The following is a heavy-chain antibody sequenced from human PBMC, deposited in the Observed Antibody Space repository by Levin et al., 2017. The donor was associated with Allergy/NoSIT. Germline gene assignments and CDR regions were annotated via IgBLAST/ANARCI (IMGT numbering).Heavy chain of an antibody. J-gene: IGHJ6*02. D-gene: IGHD2-8*01. CDR1: GFTFDDYA. V-gene: IGHV3-9*01. CDR3: AKDISTNGPEGAVEQYYYYYYGMDV. CDR2: ISWNSGSI. Sequence: SLKISCAASGFTFDDYAMHWVRQAPGKGLEWVSGISWNSGSIGYADSVKGRFTISRDNAKNSLYLQMNSLRAEDTALYYCAKDISTNGPEGAVEQYYYYYYGMDVWGQGTTVTVSS.